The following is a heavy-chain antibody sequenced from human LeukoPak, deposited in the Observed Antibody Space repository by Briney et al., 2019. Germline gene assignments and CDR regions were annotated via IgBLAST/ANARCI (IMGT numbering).Heavy chain of an antibody. CDR1: GGSISSSNW. CDR3: ARDDSPYYDSSGYYFL. CDR2: IYHSGST. J-gene: IGHJ4*02. V-gene: IGHV4-4*02. Sequence: SETLSLTCVVSGGSISSSNWWTWVRQPPGKGLEWIGDIYHSGSTKYNSSLEGRVTMSVDNSKNQISLILYSVTAADSAVYYCARDDSPYYDSSGYYFLWGQGTLVTVSS. D-gene: IGHD3-22*01.